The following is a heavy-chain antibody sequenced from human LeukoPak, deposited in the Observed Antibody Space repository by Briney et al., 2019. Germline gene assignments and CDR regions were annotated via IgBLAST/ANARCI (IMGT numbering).Heavy chain of an antibody. J-gene: IGHJ3*02. CDR3: ARIFERDI. CDR2: IHCCIGST. D-gene: IGHD3-3*01. CDR1: GGPIRNSY. V-gene: IGHV4-4*07. Sequence: SDTLSLTCSVSGGPIRNSYWRWLRHSAGTGMQWIGRIHCCIGSTLHNPSSTSRVVISLDTSSNQFSLRLSAMSAADTATYYCARIFERDIWGQGTLVTVSP.